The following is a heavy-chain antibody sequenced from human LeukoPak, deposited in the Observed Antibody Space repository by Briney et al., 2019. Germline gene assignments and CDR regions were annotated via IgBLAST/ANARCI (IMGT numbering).Heavy chain of an antibody. J-gene: IGHJ6*03. CDR2: ITSSGAYI. CDR1: GFTFNNYN. CDR3: AREYSDIAAAGTYYYYMDV. Sequence: GGSLRLSCAASGFTFNNYNMNWVRQAPGKALEWVSSITSSGAYIFYADSVKGRFTISRDNAKDSLHLQMNSLGPEDTAVYYCAREYSDIAAAGTYYYYMDVWGKGTTVTVSS. D-gene: IGHD6-13*01. V-gene: IGHV3-21*01.